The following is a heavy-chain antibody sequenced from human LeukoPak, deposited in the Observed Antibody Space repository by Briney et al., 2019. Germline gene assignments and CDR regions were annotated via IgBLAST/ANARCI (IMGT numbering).Heavy chain of an antibody. V-gene: IGHV3-9*01. CDR1: GFTFDDYA. Sequence: GRSLRLSCAASGFTFDDYAMHWVRLAPGKGLEWVSGISWNGGNIDYADSVKGRFTISRDNATNSLYLQMSSLRAQDTALYYCVFEFKGQAGTTAFDYWGQGTLVTVSS. CDR2: ISWNGGNI. D-gene: IGHD1-7*01. J-gene: IGHJ4*02. CDR3: VFEFKGQAGTTAFDY.